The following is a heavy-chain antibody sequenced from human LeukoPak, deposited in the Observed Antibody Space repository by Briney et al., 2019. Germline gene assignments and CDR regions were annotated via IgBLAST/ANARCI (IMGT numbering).Heavy chain of an antibody. CDR3: ARGRQWSSGCNFDI. J-gene: IGHJ3*02. Sequence: SETLSLXCAVYGGSCSGYYWSWIRQPPGKGLEWIGEINHSGSTNYNPSLKSRVTISVDTSKNQFSLKLSSVTAADTAVYYCARGRQWSSGCNFDIWGQGTMVTDSS. CDR2: INHSGST. V-gene: IGHV4-34*01. D-gene: IGHD6-19*01. CDR1: GGSCSGYY.